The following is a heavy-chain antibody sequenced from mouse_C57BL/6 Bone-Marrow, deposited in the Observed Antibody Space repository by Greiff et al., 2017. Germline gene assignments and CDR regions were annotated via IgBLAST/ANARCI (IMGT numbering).Heavy chain of an antibody. D-gene: IGHD2-3*01. V-gene: IGHV2-9-1*01. CDR3: ARKGWLLHYAMDY. CDR2: IWTGGGT. J-gene: IGHJ4*01. Sequence: QVQLKESGPGLVAPSPSLSITCTASGFSLTSYAISWVRQPPGKGLEWLGVIWTGGGTTYNSALKSRLTICNVNSSCQAFLKMNSLQTDDTARYYCARKGWLLHYAMDYWGQGTSVTVSS. CDR1: GFSLTSYA.